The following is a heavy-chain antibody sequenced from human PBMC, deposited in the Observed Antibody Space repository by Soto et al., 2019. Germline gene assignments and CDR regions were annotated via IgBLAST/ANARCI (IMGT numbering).Heavy chain of an antibody. D-gene: IGHD6-19*01. V-gene: IGHV4-59*12. CDR1: GGSISSYY. Sequence: PSETLSLTCTVSGGSISSYYWSWIRQPPGKGLEWIGYIYYSGSTNYNPSLKSRVTISVDTSKNQFSLKLSSVTAADTAVYYCARGGSGSYWGQGTLVTVSS. CDR2: IYYSGST. J-gene: IGHJ4*02. CDR3: ARGGSGSY.